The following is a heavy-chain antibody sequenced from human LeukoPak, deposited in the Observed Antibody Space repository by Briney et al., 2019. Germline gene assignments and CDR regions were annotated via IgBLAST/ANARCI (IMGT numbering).Heavy chain of an antibody. CDR1: GFTVSSNY. D-gene: IGHD3-9*01. J-gene: IGHJ4*02. V-gene: IGHV3-53*01. CDR2: IYSGGST. Sequence: GGSLRLSCAASGFTVSSNYMSWVRQAPGKGLGWVSVIYSGGSTYYADSVKGRFTISRDNSKNTLYLQMNSLRAEDTAVYYCARDDILTGYDYWGQGTLVTVSS. CDR3: ARDDILTGYDY.